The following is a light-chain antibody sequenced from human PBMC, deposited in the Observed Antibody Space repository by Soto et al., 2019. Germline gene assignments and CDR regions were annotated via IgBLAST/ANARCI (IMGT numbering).Light chain of an antibody. Sequence: QSALTQPASVSGSPGQSITIACTGTSNDVGDYKYVSWNQHHPGKAPKLLIFEVNNRPSGVSYRFSGSKFGNTASLTISGLQAEDEADYFCTSYATYSTLVFGGGTKLTVL. CDR2: EVN. V-gene: IGLV2-14*01. J-gene: IGLJ2*01. CDR3: TSYATYSTLV. CDR1: SNDVGDYKY.